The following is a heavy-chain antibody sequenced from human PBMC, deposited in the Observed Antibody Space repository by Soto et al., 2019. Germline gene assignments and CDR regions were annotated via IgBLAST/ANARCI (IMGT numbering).Heavy chain of an antibody. CDR2: ISYDGSYK. D-gene: IGHD6-19*01. V-gene: IGHV3-30*03. Sequence: GGSLRLSCAASGFSISNYGMHWVRQAPGKGLEWVAFISYDGSYKSYVDSVKGRFTISRDNSKNTLYLQMNSLSAEDTAVYYCARCGGWYRQCHFDCWGQGTLVTVSS. J-gene: IGHJ4*02. CDR3: ARCGGWYRQCHFDC. CDR1: GFSISNYG.